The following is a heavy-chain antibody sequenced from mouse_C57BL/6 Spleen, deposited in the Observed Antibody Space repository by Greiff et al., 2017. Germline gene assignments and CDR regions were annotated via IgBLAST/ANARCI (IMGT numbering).Heavy chain of an antibody. D-gene: IGHD1-1*01. CDR3: AGSSSPYAMDY. CDR1: GYTFTSYW. Sequence: VQLQQPGTELVKPGASVKLSCKASGYTFTSYWMHWVKQRPGQGLEWIGNINPRNGGTNYNEKLKSKATLTVDKSSSTAYMQLSSLTSEDSAVYYCAGSSSPYAMDYWGQGTSVTVSS. J-gene: IGHJ4*01. V-gene: IGHV1-53*01. CDR2: INPRNGGT.